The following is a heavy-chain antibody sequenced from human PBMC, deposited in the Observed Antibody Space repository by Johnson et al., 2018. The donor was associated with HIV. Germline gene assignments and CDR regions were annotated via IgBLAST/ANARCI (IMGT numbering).Heavy chain of an antibody. CDR1: GFTFSSYS. D-gene: IGHD3-3*01. V-gene: IGHV3-48*01. J-gene: IGHJ3*02. CDR3: AKGPLYDFWSGEAFDI. CDR2: ISSSSSTI. Sequence: VQLVESGGGVVQPGRSLRLSCAASGFTFSSYSMNWVRQAPGKGLEWVSYISSSSSTIYYADSVKGRFTISRDNSKNTLYLQMNRLRTEDTAVFYCAKGPLYDFWSGEAFDIWGQGTMVTVSS.